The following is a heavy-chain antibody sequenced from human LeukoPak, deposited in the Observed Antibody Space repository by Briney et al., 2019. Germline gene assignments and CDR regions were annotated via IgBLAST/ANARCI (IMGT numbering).Heavy chain of an antibody. J-gene: IGHJ4*02. V-gene: IGHV3-23*01. CDR2: ISDNGGST. Sequence: GGSLRLSCAASGFTFSSYAMSWVRQAPGKGLEWVSGISDNGGSTNYADSVKGRFTISRDNSKNTLYLQMNSLRAEDTAVYYCARERVLWFGEIDYWGQGTLVTVSS. CDR1: GFTFSSYA. D-gene: IGHD3-10*01. CDR3: ARERVLWFGEIDY.